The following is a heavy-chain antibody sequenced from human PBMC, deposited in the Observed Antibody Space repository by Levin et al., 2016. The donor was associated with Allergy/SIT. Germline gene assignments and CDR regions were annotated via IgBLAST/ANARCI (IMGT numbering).Heavy chain of an antibody. J-gene: IGHJ4*02. V-gene: IGHV3-21*01. CDR1: GFTFSTYS. D-gene: IGHD2-2*01. CDR3: ARDHCTSTTCSRPW. Sequence: GESLKISCAASGFTFSTYSMFWVRQAPGKGLEWVSYITSSSNYIYYADSVRGRFVISRDNAKNSLYLQMNSLRAEDAAVYYCARDHCTSTTCSRPWWGQGTRVTVSS. CDR2: ITSSSNYI.